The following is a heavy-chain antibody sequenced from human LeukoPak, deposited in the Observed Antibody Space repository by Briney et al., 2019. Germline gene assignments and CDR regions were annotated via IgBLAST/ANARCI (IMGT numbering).Heavy chain of an antibody. CDR3: ARGPKPLGVGYYYYMDV. J-gene: IGHJ6*03. CDR2: TYYRSKWYN. V-gene: IGHV6-1*01. Sequence: SQTLSLTCAISGDSFSSNSAAWNWLRQSPSRGLEWLGRTYYRSKWYNDYAVSVKSRITINPDTSKNQFSLQLNSVTPEDTAVYYCARGPKPLGVGYYYYMDVWGKGTTVTVSS. D-gene: IGHD3-16*01. CDR1: GDSFSSNSAA.